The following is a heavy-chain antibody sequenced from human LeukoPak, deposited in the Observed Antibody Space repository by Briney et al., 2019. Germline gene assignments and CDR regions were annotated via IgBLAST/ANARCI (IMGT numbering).Heavy chain of an antibody. CDR3: ARGYNSGFDY. CDR1: GYTFTNYY. D-gene: IGHD6-19*01. V-gene: IGHV1-46*01. CDR2: IIPSGGRT. J-gene: IGHJ4*02. Sequence: ASVKVSCKASGYTFTNYYMHWVRQAPGQGLEWSGVIIPSGGRTGYAQKVQGRATMTRDTSTATVYMELSSLRSEDTAVYYCARGYNSGFDYWGQGTLVTVSS.